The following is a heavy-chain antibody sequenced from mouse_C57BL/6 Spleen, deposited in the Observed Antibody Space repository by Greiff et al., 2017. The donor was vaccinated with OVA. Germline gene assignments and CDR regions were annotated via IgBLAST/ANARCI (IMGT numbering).Heavy chain of an antibody. J-gene: IGHJ1*03. CDR2: IDPSDSYT. CDR1: GYTFTSYW. CDR3: ARIRDWYFDV. Sequence: VQLQQPGAELVMPGASVKLSCKASGYTFTSYWMHWVKQRPGQGLEWIGEIDPSDSYTNYNQKFKGKSTLTVDKSSSTAYMQLSSLTSEDSAVYYCARIRDWYFDVWGTGTTVTVSS. V-gene: IGHV1-69*01.